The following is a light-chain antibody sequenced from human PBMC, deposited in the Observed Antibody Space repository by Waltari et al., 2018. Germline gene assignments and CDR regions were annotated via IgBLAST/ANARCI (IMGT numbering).Light chain of an antibody. CDR2: GNK. Sequence: QSVLTQTPSASGTPGQRVTISCSGSSFNIGSHTVNWYQQLPGTAPKLIMFGNKHRPYGVRRGLYGAKTATSASLAIRGLQSEDEADYYCGVWDDSLNGVVVGGGTKLTVL. V-gene: IGLV1-44*01. CDR1: SFNIGSHT. CDR3: GVWDDSLNGVV. J-gene: IGLJ2*01.